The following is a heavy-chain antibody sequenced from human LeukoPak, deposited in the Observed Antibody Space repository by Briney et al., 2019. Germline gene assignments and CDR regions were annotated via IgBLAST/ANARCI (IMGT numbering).Heavy chain of an antibody. Sequence: GGSLRLSCAASGFTFSSYAMSWVRQAPGKGLEWVSAISGSGGSTYYADSVKGRFTISRDNSKNTLYLQMNSLRAEDTAVYYCAKVGEGEYSSSWYRNSLDWFDPWGQGTLVTVSS. CDR3: AKVGEGEYSSSWYRNSLDWFDP. CDR2: ISGSGGST. D-gene: IGHD6-13*01. V-gene: IGHV3-23*01. CDR1: GFTFSSYA. J-gene: IGHJ5*02.